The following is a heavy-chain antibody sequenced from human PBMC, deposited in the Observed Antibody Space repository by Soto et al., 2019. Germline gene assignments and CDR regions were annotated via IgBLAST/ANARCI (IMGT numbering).Heavy chain of an antibody. CDR3: ARVSDY. J-gene: IGHJ4*02. V-gene: IGHV4-34*01. CDR1: GGSFIDYS. Sequence: QVLLQQWGAGRLKPSETLSLTCAVYGGSFIDYSWGWIRQSPGTGLEWIGEINHSGSANYNPSLKSRVTISVDTSKNQFSLKFYFMTAADAAVYYCARVSDYGSQGTLVTVSS. CDR2: INHSGSA.